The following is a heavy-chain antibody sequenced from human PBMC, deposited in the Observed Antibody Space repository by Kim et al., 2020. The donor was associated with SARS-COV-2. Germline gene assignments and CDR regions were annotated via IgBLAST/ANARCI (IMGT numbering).Heavy chain of an antibody. D-gene: IGHD5-18*01. CDR2: ISWNSGSI. CDR1: GFTFDDYA. V-gene: IGHV3-9*01. CDR3: AKDMGGTAMVGDFDY. J-gene: IGHJ4*02. Sequence: SLRLSCAASGFTFDDYAMHWVRQAPGKGLEWVSGISWNSGSIGYADSVKGRFTISRDNAKNSLYLQMNSLRAEDTALYYCAKDMGGTAMVGDFDYWGQGTLVTVSS.